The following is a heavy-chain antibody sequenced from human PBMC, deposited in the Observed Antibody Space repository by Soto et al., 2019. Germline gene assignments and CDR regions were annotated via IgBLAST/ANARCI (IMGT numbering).Heavy chain of an antibody. J-gene: IGHJ4*02. CDR2: IIPLFGTA. Sequence: SVKVSCKASGGTFNKYAIDWVRQAPGQGLEWMGGIIPLFGTAKYAQKFQGRVTITADEATSTAYMELSSLRSEDTAVYYCARQFDYDTSGYYYAYWGQGXLVTVYS. CDR3: ARQFDYDTSGYYYAY. D-gene: IGHD3-22*01. V-gene: IGHV1-69*13. CDR1: GGTFNKYA.